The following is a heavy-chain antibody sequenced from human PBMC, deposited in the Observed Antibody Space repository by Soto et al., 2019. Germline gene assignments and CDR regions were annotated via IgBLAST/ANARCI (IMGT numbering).Heavy chain of an antibody. V-gene: IGHV1-3*01. CDR2: INAGSGNT. CDR1: GYTFTNYA. CDR3: ACEQQLATFQH. J-gene: IGHJ1*01. D-gene: IGHD6-13*01. Sequence: QVQLVQSGAEVKKPGASVKVSCKASGYTFTNYAIHWVRQAPGQRLEWMGWINAGSGNTKYSQRFEGRVSITRYTSASTAYMEVSSLTSEDTAVYYCACEQQLATFQHWGQGTLVTVSS.